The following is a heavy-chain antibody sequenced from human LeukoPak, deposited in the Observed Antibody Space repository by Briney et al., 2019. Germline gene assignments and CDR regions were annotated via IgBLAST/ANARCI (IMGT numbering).Heavy chain of an antibody. D-gene: IGHD3-22*01. V-gene: IGHV3-23*01. CDR3: AKYDSFDHYYDSGGRFDF. Sequence: PGGSLRLSCAASGFTFSNYGMTWVRQAPGKGLEWVSEISGSGADTYYADSVKGRFTISRDNSKSTLFLQMNGLRAEDTAVYYCAKYDSFDHYYDSGGRFDFWGQGTLVTVSS. CDR2: ISGSGADT. CDR1: GFTFSNYG. J-gene: IGHJ4*02.